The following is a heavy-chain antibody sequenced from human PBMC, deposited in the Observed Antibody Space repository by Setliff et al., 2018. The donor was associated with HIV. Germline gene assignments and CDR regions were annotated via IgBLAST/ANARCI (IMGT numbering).Heavy chain of an antibody. J-gene: IGHJ6*02. D-gene: IGHD6-6*01. V-gene: IGHV1-69*13. CDR2: IIPIFGTT. CDR1: GGKVRNYG. CDR3: VCVTSSSTGYNYYYGMDV. Sequence: SVKVSCKASGGKVRNYGISWVRQAPGQGLEWMGGIIPIFGTTNYAQKFQGRVTITADESTTTAYMELSSLRSEDTAVYYGVCVTSSSTGYNYYYGMDVWGQDTNFPVSS.